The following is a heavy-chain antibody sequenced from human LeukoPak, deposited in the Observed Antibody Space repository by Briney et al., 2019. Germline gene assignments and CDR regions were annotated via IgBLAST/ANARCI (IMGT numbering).Heavy chain of an antibody. CDR1: GFTFSSYA. V-gene: IGHV3-66*01. Sequence: GGSLRLSCAASGFTFSSYAMSWVRQAPGKGLEWVSVIYSGGDTYYADSVKGRFTISRDDSKNTLYLQMNSLRAEDTAVYYCARDRGAYYYDTGFWGQGTLVTVSS. CDR2: IYSGGDT. D-gene: IGHD3-22*01. J-gene: IGHJ4*02. CDR3: ARDRGAYYYDTGF.